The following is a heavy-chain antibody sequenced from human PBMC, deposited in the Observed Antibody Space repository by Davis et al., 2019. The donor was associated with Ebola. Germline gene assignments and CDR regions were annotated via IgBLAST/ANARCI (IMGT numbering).Heavy chain of an antibody. V-gene: IGHV4-59*01. Sequence: MPSETLSLTCTVSGGSISSYYWSWIRQPPGKGLEWIGYIHYIGSTSYNPSLKSRVTISVDTSKNQFSLKLNSVTAAETAVYYCARVVVLVIAPNWFDPWGQGTLVTVSS. D-gene: IGHD3/OR15-3a*01. J-gene: IGHJ5*02. CDR1: GGSISSYY. CDR2: IHYIGST. CDR3: ARVVVLVIAPNWFDP.